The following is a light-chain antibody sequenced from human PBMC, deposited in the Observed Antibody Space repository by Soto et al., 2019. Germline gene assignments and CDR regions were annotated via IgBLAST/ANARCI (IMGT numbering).Light chain of an antibody. J-gene: IGKJ1*01. Sequence: EIVLTQSPGTLSLSPGEGATLSCRASQSVTSSYLGWYQQKPGQAPRLLIYGASSRATGIPDRFSGSGSGTDFPLTISRLEPEDFAVYYCRQYGSSPWTFGQGTKVEIK. CDR2: GAS. CDR3: RQYGSSPWT. V-gene: IGKV3-20*01. CDR1: QSVTSSY.